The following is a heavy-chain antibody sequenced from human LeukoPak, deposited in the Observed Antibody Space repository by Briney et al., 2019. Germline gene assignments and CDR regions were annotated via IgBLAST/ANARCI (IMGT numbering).Heavy chain of an antibody. Sequence: PGRSLRLSCAASGFTFSSYAMHWVRQAPGKGLEWVAVISYDGSNKYYADSVKGRFTISRDNSKNTLYLQMNSLRAEDTAVYYCARVGLRYFDWSLDYWGQGTLVTVSS. J-gene: IGHJ4*02. CDR3: ARVGLRYFDWSLDY. V-gene: IGHV3-30*04. CDR1: GFTFSSYA. CDR2: ISYDGSNK. D-gene: IGHD3-9*01.